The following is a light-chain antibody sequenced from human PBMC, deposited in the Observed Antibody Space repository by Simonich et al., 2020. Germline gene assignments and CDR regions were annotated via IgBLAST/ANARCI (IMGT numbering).Light chain of an antibody. CDR1: QSVSSN. CDR3: QQYNNWWT. J-gene: IGKJ1*01. V-gene: IGKV3-15*01. Sequence: EIVMTQSPATLSVSPGERATHSCRASQSVSSNLAWYQQKPGHAPRLLIYGASTRAADIPARFSGSGSGTEFTLTISSLQSEDFTVYYCQQYNNWWTFGQGTKVEIK. CDR2: GAS.